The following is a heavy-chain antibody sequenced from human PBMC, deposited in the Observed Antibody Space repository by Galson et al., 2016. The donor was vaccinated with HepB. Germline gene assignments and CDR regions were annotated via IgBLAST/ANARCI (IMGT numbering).Heavy chain of an antibody. Sequence: SVKVSCKASGYTFTSYAMNWVRQAPGQGLEWLGWINTNTGNPMYAQGFTGRFVFSLDTSVSTAFLQITSLKAEDTAVYYCARRGSGSWFDPWGQGTLVTVSS. CDR1: GYTFTSYA. J-gene: IGHJ5*02. D-gene: IGHD3-10*01. CDR3: ARRGSGSWFDP. CDR2: INTNTGNP. V-gene: IGHV7-4-1*02.